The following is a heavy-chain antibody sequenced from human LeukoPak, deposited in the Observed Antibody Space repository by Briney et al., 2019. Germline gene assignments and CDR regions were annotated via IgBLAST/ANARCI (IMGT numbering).Heavy chain of an antibody. D-gene: IGHD6-19*01. V-gene: IGHV1-69*04. J-gene: IGHJ4*02. Sequence: SVKVSCKASGYTFTSYGISWVRRAPGQGLEWMGRIIPILGIANYAQKFQGRVTITADKSTSTAYMELSSLRSEDTAVYYCARVLESSGWYYFDYWGQGTLVTVSS. CDR1: GYTFTSYG. CDR2: IIPILGIA. CDR3: ARVLESSGWYYFDY.